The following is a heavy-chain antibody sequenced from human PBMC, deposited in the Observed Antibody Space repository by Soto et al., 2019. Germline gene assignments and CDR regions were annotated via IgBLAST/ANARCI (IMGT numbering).Heavy chain of an antibody. V-gene: IGHV1-69*01. CDR3: ARGDTLFESSQKYYQYGVDV. CDR1: EGTFNSHV. Sequence: QVQLVQSRAEVKQPGSSVRVSCRASEGTFNSHVVSWVRQAPGQGLQWMGGIIPLFGTTNYAHQLEGRVTITADSSTTTSYLELSGLTPGDTAVYYGARGDTLFESSQKYYQYGVDVWGQGTTVIVSS. D-gene: IGHD3-3*01. J-gene: IGHJ6*02. CDR2: IIPLFGTT.